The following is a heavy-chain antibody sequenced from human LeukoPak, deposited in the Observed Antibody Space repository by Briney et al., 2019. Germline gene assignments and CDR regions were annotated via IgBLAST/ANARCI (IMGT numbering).Heavy chain of an antibody. CDR3: ARSHYFREYYFDY. J-gene: IGHJ4*02. V-gene: IGHV4-59*01. CDR2: IYYSGST. CDR1: GGSISSYY. Sequence: SSETLSLTCTVSGGSISSYYWSWIRQPPGKGLEWIGYIYYSGSTNYNPSLKSRVTISVDTSKNQFSLKLSSVTAADTAVYYCARSHYFREYYFDYWGQGTLVTVSS. D-gene: IGHD2/OR15-2a*01.